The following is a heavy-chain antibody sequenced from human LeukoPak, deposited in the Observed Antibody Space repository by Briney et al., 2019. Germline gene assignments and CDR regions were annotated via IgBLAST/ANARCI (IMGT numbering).Heavy chain of an antibody. V-gene: IGHV1-2*02. CDR1: GYSFTYSF. CDR3: ARDSSPQHLDY. Sequence: ASVKVSCKASGYSFTYSFIDWVRQAPGQGLEWMGWINPKSGDRDLAQNFQGRVTMTRDTSITTAYMEVSILSSDDTAVYYCARDSSPQHLDYWGQGTLVTVSS. CDR2: INPKSGDR. J-gene: IGHJ4*02. D-gene: IGHD2-2*01.